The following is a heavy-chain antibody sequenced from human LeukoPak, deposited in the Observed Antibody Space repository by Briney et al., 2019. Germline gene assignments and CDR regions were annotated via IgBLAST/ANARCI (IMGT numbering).Heavy chain of an antibody. CDR2: ISGSRSTI. Sequence: GSLRLSCAASGFTFSSYSMNWVRQAPGKELEWVSYISGSRSTIYYADSVKGRFTISRDNANNSLYLQMNSLRAEDTAVYYCARGYCSSISCYSIAAAIFDYWGQGTLVTVSS. J-gene: IGHJ4*02. CDR1: GFTFSSYS. V-gene: IGHV3-48*01. CDR3: ARGYCSSISCYSIAAAIFDY. D-gene: IGHD2-2*01.